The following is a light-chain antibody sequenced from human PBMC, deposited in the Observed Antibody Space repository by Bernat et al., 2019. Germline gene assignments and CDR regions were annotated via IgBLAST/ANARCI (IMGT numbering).Light chain of an antibody. CDR1: RSNIWAGHD. Sequence: QSVLTQPPAVSGAPGQRVTISCTGSRSNIWAGHDVHWYQQLPGTAPKLLIYGSSNRPSGVPRRFSASKSGTSASLAITGLQAEDEADYYCQSYDSNLSGSEFGGGTKLTVL. V-gene: IGLV1-40*01. CDR3: QSYDSNLSGSE. CDR2: GSS. J-gene: IGLJ2*01.